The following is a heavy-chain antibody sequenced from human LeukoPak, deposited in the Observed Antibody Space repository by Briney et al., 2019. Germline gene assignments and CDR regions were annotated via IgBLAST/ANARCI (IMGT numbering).Heavy chain of an antibody. V-gene: IGHV4-31*03. Sequence: PSQTLSLTCTASGGSISSGGYYWSWIRQHPGKGLEWIGYIYHTGSTYYNPSLKSRVTMSVDTSENQFSLNLSSVTAADTAVYYCATTVGSYFDYWSQGTLVTVSS. CDR2: IYHTGST. J-gene: IGHJ4*02. CDR3: ATTVGSYFDY. D-gene: IGHD3-16*01. CDR1: GGSISSGGYY.